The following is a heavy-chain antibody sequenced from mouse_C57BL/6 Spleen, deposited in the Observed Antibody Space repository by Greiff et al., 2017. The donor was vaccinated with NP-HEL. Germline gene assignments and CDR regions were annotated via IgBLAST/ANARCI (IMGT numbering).Heavy chain of an antibody. Sequence: EVQLVESGGGLVQPGGSLKLSCAASGFTFSDYYMHWVRQIPEQRLEWVAYISNGGGSTYYPDTVKGRFTISRDNDKNTLYLQMSRLKSEDTAMYYCARRGWCAAKAMNYWGQGTSVTDSS. D-gene: IGHD1-2*01. J-gene: IGHJ4*01. CDR2: ISNGGGST. CDR3: ARRGWCAAKAMNY. V-gene: IGHV5-12*01. CDR1: GFTFSDYY.